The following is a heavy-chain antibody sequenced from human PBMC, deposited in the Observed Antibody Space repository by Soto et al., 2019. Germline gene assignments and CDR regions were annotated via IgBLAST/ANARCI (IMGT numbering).Heavy chain of an antibody. CDR2: IYHSGST. Sequence: QVQLQESGPGLVKPSGTLSLTCAVSGGSISSSNWWSWVRQPPGKGLEWIGEIYHSGSTNYNPSLKSRVTISVDKSTNQFSLKLSSVTAADTAVYYCAYSYDRSDYYRHFDFWGQGTLVTVSS. J-gene: IGHJ4*01. CDR1: GGSISSSNW. V-gene: IGHV4-4*02. CDR3: AYSYDRSDYYRHFDF. D-gene: IGHD3-22*01.